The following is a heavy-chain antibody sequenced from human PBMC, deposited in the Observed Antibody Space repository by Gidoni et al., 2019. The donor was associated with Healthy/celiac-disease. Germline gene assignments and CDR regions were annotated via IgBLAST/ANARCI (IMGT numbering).Heavy chain of an antibody. V-gene: IGHV4-59*01. D-gene: IGHD6-19*01. CDR3: ARAEQWHMADAFDI. Sequence: QVQLQESGPGLVKPSETLSLTCTVSGGSISSYYWSWIRQPPGKGLEWIGYIYYSGSTNYNPSLKSRVTISVDTSKNQFSLKLSSVTAADTAVYYCARAEQWHMADAFDIWGQGTMVTVSS. J-gene: IGHJ3*02. CDR1: GGSISSYY. CDR2: IYYSGST.